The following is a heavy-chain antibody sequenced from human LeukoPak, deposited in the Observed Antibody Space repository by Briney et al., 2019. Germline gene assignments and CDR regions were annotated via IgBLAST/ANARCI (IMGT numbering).Heavy chain of an antibody. Sequence: GGSLRLSCAASGFPFSNYWMHWVRQALGKGLVWVSRVNSDGSTTNYADSVKGRFTISRDNAENTLYMRMNSLRPEDTAVYYCARGYYSSSRFDSWGQGTLVTVSS. D-gene: IGHD6-13*01. J-gene: IGHJ4*02. CDR2: VNSDGSTT. CDR3: ARGYYSSSRFDS. CDR1: GFPFSNYW. V-gene: IGHV3-74*01.